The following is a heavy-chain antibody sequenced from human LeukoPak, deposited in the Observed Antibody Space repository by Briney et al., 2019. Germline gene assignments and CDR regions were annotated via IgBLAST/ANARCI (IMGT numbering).Heavy chain of an antibody. CDR3: AKRGESCSCTNCLKYYFAY. J-gene: IGHJ4*02. CDR2: IGGGGVDT. CDR1: GFTFSSFA. V-gene: IGHV3-23*01. Sequence: GGSLRLSCAASGFTFSSFAMSWVRQAPGKGLEWVSAIGGGGVDTYYADSVKGRFTISRDNSKNTLYLQMNSLRAEDTAVYYCAKRGESCSCTNCLKYYFAYWGQGTLVTVSS. D-gene: IGHD2-2*01.